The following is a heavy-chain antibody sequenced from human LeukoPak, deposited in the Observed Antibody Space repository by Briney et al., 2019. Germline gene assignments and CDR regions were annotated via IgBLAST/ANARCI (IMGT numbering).Heavy chain of an antibody. Sequence: GGSLRLSCAASGFNFSDYAMSWVRQAPGKGLEWVAAISATDAATLYAHSVAGRFTISRDNSKNSLYLQINSLRVEDTAVYYCARDAHFPDDVLDIWGQGTMVTVSS. CDR2: ISATDAAT. V-gene: IGHV3-23*01. J-gene: IGHJ3*02. D-gene: IGHD3-3*02. CDR1: GFNFSDYA. CDR3: ARDAHFPDDVLDI.